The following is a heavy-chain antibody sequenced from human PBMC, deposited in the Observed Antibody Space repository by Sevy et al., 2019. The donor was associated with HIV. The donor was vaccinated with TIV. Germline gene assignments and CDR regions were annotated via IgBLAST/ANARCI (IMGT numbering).Heavy chain of an antibody. CDR3: ARDLPPSATTVAHFDY. V-gene: IGHV3-48*03. J-gene: IGHJ4*02. Sequence: GGSLRLSCAASGFLFSRYEMNWVRQAPGKGLEWVSYITNSGSSMSYSDSVRGRFTISRVNAKNSLFLQMNSLRAEDTAIYYCARDLPPSATTVAHFDYWGQGTLVTVSS. CDR2: ITNSGSSM. CDR1: GFLFSRYE. D-gene: IGHD4-17*01.